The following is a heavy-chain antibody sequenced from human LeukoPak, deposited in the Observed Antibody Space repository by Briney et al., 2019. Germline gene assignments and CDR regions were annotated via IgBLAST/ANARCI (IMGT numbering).Heavy chain of an antibody. CDR1: GFTFSSYE. D-gene: IGHD2-2*01. Sequence: GGSLRLSCAASGFTFSSYEMIWVRQAPGKGLEWVSYISSSDSTIYYADSVKGRFTISRDNAKHSLYLQMNSLRAEDTAVYYCARTRGYCSSTSCRKLNWFDPWGQGTLVTVSS. V-gene: IGHV3-48*03. CDR3: ARTRGYCSSTSCRKLNWFDP. CDR2: ISSSDSTI. J-gene: IGHJ5*02.